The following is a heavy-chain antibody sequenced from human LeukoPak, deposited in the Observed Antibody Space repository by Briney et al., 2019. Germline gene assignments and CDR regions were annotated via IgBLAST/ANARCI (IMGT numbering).Heavy chain of an antibody. V-gene: IGHV3-74*01. CDR2: ISSDGTST. D-gene: IGHD5-18*01. J-gene: IGHJ4*02. CDR1: GFTFSTYW. Sequence: GGSLTLSCAASGFTFSTYWMHWVRQAPGKGLVWVSRISSDGTSTDYADSVKGRFTISRDNAKNTLSLQMNSLRAEDTAVYYCARGKYTAKDYWGQGTLVTVPS. CDR3: ARGKYTAKDY.